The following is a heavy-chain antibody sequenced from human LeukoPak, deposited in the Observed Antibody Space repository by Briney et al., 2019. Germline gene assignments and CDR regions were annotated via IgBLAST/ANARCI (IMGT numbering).Heavy chain of an antibody. J-gene: IGHJ4*02. V-gene: IGHV3-30*02. D-gene: IGHD5-18*01. CDR2: IRYDGSNK. CDR1: GFTFSSYG. CDR3: AKERDTAMVTIDY. Sequence: PGGSLRLSCAASGFTFSSYGMHWVRQAPGKGLEWVAFIRYDGSNKYYADSVKGRFTISRDNSKNTLYLQMNSLRAEDTAVYYCAKERDTAMVTIDYWGKGTLVTVSS.